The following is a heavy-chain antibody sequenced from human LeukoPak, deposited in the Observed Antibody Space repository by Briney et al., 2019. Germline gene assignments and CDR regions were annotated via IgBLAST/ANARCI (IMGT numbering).Heavy chain of an antibody. J-gene: IGHJ6*03. CDR3: ARDIVNHYYYYMDV. V-gene: IGHV1-2*02. Sequence: ASVKVSCKASGYTFTGYYMHWVRQAPGQGLEWMGWINPNSGGTNYAQKFQGRVTTTRDTSISTAYMELSRLRSDDTAVYYCARDIVNHYYYYMDVWGKGTTVTVSS. CDR2: INPNSGGT. D-gene: IGHD1-26*01. CDR1: GYTFTGYY.